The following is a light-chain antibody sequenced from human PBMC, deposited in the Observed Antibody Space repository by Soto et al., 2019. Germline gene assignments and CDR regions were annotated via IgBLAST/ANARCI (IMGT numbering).Light chain of an antibody. CDR2: DAS. CDR3: KQYNSDSS. J-gene: IGKJ4*01. Sequence: DIQMTQSPSTLSASVGDIVTITCRASQSVNKWLAWYQQKPGKAPNLLIFDASNLQSGVPSRFSGSGFGTEFTLIISSLQPEDVATYYCKQYNSDSSFGGGPKVEIK. V-gene: IGKV1-5*01. CDR1: QSVNKW.